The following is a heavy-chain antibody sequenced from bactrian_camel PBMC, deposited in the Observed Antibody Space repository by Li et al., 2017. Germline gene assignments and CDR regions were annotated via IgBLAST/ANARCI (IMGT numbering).Heavy chain of an antibody. CDR2: ISSGGGSA. Sequence: VQLVESGGGLVEPGGSLRVSCAASGFTFSIYPMSWVRQAPGKGLEWVSGISSGGGSAAYVDSVKGRFTISRDNAKNTLYLQLNSLEPEDTAMYYCAADVFWARPEDSLRRRREVTVCPGNYFGDSSYWGQGTQVTVS. V-gene: IGHV3S42*01. D-gene: IGHD4*01. CDR3: AADVFWARPEDSLRRRREVTVCPGNYFGDSSY. CDR1: GFTFSIYP. J-gene: IGHJ4*01.